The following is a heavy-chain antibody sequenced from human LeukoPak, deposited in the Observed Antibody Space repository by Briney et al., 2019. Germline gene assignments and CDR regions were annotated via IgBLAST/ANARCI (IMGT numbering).Heavy chain of an antibody. Sequence: GSLRLSCTASGFTFSNDWMSWVRQTPEKGLEWVANIKQDGSETVYVDSVKGRFTISRDNAQTSLYPQMNSLRAEDTAVYYCARDPYSSSWSYGMDVWIEGTGVMVSS. CDR1: GFTFSNDW. CDR2: IKQDGSET. V-gene: IGHV3-7*05. D-gene: IGHD6-13*01. J-gene: IGHJ6*04. CDR3: ARDPYSSSWSYGMDV.